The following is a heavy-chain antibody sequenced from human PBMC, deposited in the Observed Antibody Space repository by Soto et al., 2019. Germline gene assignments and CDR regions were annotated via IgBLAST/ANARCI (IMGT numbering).Heavy chain of an antibody. D-gene: IGHD6-19*01. V-gene: IGHV4-59*08. CDR3: ARRYSSGFDY. CDR1: GGSISSYY. CDR2: IYYSGST. Sequence: QVQLQESGPGLVKPSETLSLTCTVSGGSISSYYWSWIRQPPGKGLEWIGYIYYSGSTNYNPSLKSRVTISVDPSKNQFSLKLSPVTAADTAVYYCARRYSSGFDYWGQGTLVTVSS. J-gene: IGHJ4*02.